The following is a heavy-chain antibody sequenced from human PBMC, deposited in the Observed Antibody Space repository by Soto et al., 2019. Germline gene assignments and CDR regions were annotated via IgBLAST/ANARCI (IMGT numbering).Heavy chain of an antibody. Sequence: SETLSLTCAVYGGSFSCYYWSWIRQPPGKGLEWIGEINHSGSTNYNPSLKSRVTISVDTSKNQFSLKLSSVTAADTAVYYCATVGGGIAARPYYFDYWGQGTLVTVSS. CDR1: GGSFSCYY. V-gene: IGHV4-34*01. CDR2: INHSGST. D-gene: IGHD6-6*01. CDR3: ATVGGGIAARPYYFDY. J-gene: IGHJ4*02.